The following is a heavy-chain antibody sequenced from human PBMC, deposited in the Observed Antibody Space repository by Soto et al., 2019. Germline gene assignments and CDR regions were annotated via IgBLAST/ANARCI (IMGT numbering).Heavy chain of an antibody. CDR1: GSSISSYY. D-gene: IGHD4-17*01. Sequence: DTLSLTCSVSGSSISSYYWSCIRQPAGKGLEWIGNIYYTGSTNYNPSLKSRVIISVDSSKNQFSLRLNSVTAADTAVYYCTRVGGYYGDYPNFDYWGQGALVTVSS. J-gene: IGHJ4*02. CDR2: IYYTGST. V-gene: IGHV4-59*01. CDR3: TRVGGYYGDYPNFDY.